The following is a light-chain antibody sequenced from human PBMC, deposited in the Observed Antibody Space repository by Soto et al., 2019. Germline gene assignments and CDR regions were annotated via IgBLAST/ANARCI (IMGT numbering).Light chain of an antibody. CDR1: SSNIGSNY. Sequence: QAVVTQPPSASGTPGQRVTISCSGSSSNIGSNYVYWYQQLPGTAPKLLIYRNNQRPSGVPDRFSGSKSGTSASLAISGLLSEDEADYYCAAWDDSLSAPWVFGGGTKVTVL. CDR2: RNN. CDR3: AAWDDSLSAPWV. J-gene: IGLJ3*02. V-gene: IGLV1-47*01.